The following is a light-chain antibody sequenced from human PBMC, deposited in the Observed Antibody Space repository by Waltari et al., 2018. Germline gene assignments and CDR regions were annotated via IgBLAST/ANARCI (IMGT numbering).Light chain of an antibody. J-gene: IGLJ2*01. Sequence: QSALTQPASVSGPPDQSITIPCTRTSLDVANYNRVTWYQQHPGKAPKLVIYAFSKRPSGVSVRFSGSNSGDMASLTISGRQPEDEAEYFCSSYAGSSKGVFGGGTKVTVL. CDR3: SSYAGSSKGV. CDR1: SLDVANYNR. V-gene: IGLV2-23*02. CDR2: AFS.